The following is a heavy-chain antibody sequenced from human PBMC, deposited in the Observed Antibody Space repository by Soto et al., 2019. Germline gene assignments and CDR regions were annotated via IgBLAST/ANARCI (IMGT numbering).Heavy chain of an antibody. J-gene: IGHJ6*02. CDR2: ISYDGTNK. V-gene: IGHV3-30*18. Sequence: QVQLVDSGGGEVQPGRSLTISCAASGFTFSTYGMHWVRQTPGKGLEWVAVISYDGTNKFYSDSVKGRFTISRDNFKNTLTLQMNSPRADDTAVYSCAKDLQSYGDYDYYCYGMDVWGLGTRVTVSS. CDR3: AKDLQSYGDYDYYCYGMDV. CDR1: GFTFSTYG. D-gene: IGHD4-17*01.